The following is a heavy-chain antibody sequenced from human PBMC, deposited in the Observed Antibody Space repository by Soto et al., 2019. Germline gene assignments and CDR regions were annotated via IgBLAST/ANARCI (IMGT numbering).Heavy chain of an antibody. CDR3: ARRHSSGWYGWFDP. V-gene: IGHV1-69*06. CDR1: GGTFSSYA. Sequence: SVKVSCKASGGTFSSYAISWVRQAPGQGLEWMGGIIPIFGTANYAQKFQGRVTITADKSTSTAYMELSSLRSEGTAVYYCARRHSSGWYGWFDPWGQGTLVTVSS. CDR2: IIPIFGTA. D-gene: IGHD6-19*01. J-gene: IGHJ5*02.